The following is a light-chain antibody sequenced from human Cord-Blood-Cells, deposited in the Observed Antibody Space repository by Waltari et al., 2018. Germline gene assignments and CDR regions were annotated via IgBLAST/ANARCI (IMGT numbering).Light chain of an antibody. Sequence: DIVMTQSPDSLAVSLGERATINCKSSQSVLYSPNNKNYLAWYQQKPGQPPKLLIYWASTRESGVPDRFSGSGYGTDFTLTISSLQAEDVAVYYCQQYYSTPYTFGQGTKLEIK. CDR3: QQYYSTPYT. V-gene: IGKV4-1*01. J-gene: IGKJ2*01. CDR2: WAS. CDR1: QSVLYSPNNKNY.